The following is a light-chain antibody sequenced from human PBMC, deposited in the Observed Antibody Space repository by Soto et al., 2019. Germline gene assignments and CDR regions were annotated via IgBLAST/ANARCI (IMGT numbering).Light chain of an antibody. CDR3: QQSYTRT. Sequence: DVQLTQSPPSLSASGGSRESIFCRASQSISNYLNWYQQKPGKAPKVLIFAASRLQSGVPSRFSGSGSGTDFTLTISSLQPEDFATYYCQQSYTRTFGQGTKVDIK. CDR1: QSISNY. V-gene: IGKV1-39*01. J-gene: IGKJ1*01. CDR2: AAS.